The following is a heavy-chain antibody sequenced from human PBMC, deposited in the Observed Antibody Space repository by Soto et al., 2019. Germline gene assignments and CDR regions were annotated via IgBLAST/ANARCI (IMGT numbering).Heavy chain of an antibody. D-gene: IGHD5-12*01. CDR2: IYYSGST. CDR1: GDSISSYY. Sequence: SETLSLTCTVSGDSISSYYWSWIRQPPGKGLEWIGYIYYSGSTNYNPSLKSRVTISVDTPKNQFSLKLTSVTAADTAVYYCARGVATTGPWGQGTLVTVSS. V-gene: IGHV4-59*01. CDR3: ARGVATTGP. J-gene: IGHJ5*02.